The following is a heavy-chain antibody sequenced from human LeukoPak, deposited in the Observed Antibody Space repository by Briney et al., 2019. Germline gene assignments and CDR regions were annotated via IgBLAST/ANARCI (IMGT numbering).Heavy chain of an antibody. D-gene: IGHD3-10*01. V-gene: IGHV1-18*01. CDR1: GYTFTSYV. CDR2: ISAYNGNT. J-gene: IGHJ5*02. CDR3: ARDPNYYGSGSYYNIPPFDP. Sequence: GASVKVSCKASGYTFTSYVISWVRQAPGQGLEWMGWISAYNGNTNYAQNLQGRVTMTTDTSTSTAYMELRSLRSDDTAVYCCARDPNYYGSGSYYNIPPFDPWGQGTLVTVSS.